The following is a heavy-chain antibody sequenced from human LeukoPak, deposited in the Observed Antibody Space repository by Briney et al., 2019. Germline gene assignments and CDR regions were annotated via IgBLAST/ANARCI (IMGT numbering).Heavy chain of an antibody. J-gene: IGHJ4*02. D-gene: IGHD5-24*01. CDR2: ISSSSSYI. Sequence: PGGSLRLSCAASGSTFSSYSMNWVRQAPGKGLEWVSSISSSSSYIYYADSVKGRFTISRDNSKNTLYLQMNSLRAEDTAVYYCAKSGYNRFDYWGQGTLVTVSS. CDR3: AKSGYNRFDY. V-gene: IGHV3-21*04. CDR1: GSTFSSYS.